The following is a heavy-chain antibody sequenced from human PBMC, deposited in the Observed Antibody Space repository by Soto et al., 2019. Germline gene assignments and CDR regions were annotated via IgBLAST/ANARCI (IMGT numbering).Heavy chain of an antibody. J-gene: IGHJ6*02. Sequence: ASVKVSCKASGYTFTGYYMHWVRQAPGQGLEWMGWINPNSGGTNYAQKFQGRVTMTRDTSISTAYMELSRLRSDDTAVYYCARGRHNYDFWSGYYEEYYYGMDVGGQGTTVTVSS. CDR3: ARGRHNYDFWSGYYEEYYYGMDV. CDR1: GYTFTGYY. D-gene: IGHD3-3*01. V-gene: IGHV1-2*02. CDR2: INPNSGGT.